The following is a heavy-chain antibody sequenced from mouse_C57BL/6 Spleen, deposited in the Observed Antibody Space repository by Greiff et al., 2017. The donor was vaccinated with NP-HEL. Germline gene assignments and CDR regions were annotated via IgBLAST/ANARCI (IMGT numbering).Heavy chain of an antibody. Sequence: VQLQQPGAELVMPGASVKLSCKASGYTFTSYWMHWVKQRPGQGLEWIGEIDPSDSYTNYNQKFKGKSTLTVDKSSSTAYMQLSSLTSEDSAVYYCARGEPYFDYWGQGTTLTVSS. CDR1: GYTFTSYW. V-gene: IGHV1-69*01. CDR3: ARGEPYFDY. CDR2: IDPSDSYT. J-gene: IGHJ2*01.